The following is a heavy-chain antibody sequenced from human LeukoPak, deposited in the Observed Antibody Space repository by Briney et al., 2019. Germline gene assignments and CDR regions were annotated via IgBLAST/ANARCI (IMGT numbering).Heavy chain of an antibody. J-gene: IGHJ6*03. CDR1: GFTFSSYG. Sequence: GGSLRLSCAGPGFTFSSYGMSWVRQAPGKGLEWVSSISGSGDITHYADSVKGRFIISRDNSKNTLYLQMNSLRAEDTAVYYCARGSYYDFWSGYFNYYYYYMDVWGKGTTVTISS. V-gene: IGHV3-23*01. CDR2: ISGSGDIT. CDR3: ARGSYYDFWSGYFNYYYYYMDV. D-gene: IGHD3-3*01.